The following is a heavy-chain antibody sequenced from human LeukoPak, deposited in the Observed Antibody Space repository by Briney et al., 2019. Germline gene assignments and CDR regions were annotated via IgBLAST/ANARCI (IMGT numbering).Heavy chain of an antibody. CDR2: IFHSGST. J-gene: IGHJ4*02. V-gene: IGHV4-59*12. Sequence: TSETLSLTCTVSGGPISTYYWSWIRQPPGKRLEWIGYIFHSGSTNYNPSLRGRVTISVDTSKNQFSLKLSSVTAADTAVYYCARDRGDLDYWGQGTLVTVSS. CDR1: GGPISTYY. CDR3: ARDRGDLDY.